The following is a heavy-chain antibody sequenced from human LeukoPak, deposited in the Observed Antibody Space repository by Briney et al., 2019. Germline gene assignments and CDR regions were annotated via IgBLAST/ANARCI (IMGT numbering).Heavy chain of an antibody. CDR1: GFIFGDYA. D-gene: IGHD3-10*01. J-gene: IGHJ4*02. CDR2: IRSKAYGGTT. V-gene: IGHV3-49*04. CDR3: SRLWFEDWGDY. Sequence: GRSLRLSRTASGFIFGDYAMSWVRQAPGKGLEWVGFIRSKAYGGTTEYAASVKGRFTISRDDSRSIAYLQMNSLKLEDTALYYCSRLWFEDWGDYWGQGTLVTVSS.